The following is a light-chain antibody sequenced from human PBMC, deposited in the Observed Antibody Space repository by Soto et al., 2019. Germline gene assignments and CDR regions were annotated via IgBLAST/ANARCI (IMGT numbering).Light chain of an antibody. CDR3: QQYGSPYT. V-gene: IGKV3-20*01. Sequence: EIVLTQSPGTLSLSPGERATLSCRASQSVSSSYLAWYQQKPRQAPRLLIYGASSRATGIPDRLSGSGSGTDFTITISRMEPEDFAVYYCQQYGSPYTFGQGTKLQIK. CDR2: GAS. CDR1: QSVSSSY. J-gene: IGKJ2*01.